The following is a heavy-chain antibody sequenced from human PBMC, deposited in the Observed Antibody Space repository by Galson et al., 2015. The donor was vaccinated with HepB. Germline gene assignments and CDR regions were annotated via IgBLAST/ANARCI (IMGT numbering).Heavy chain of an antibody. CDR2: IYHSGST. J-gene: IGHJ4*02. V-gene: IGHV4-38-2*01. CDR1: GYSISSGYY. CDR3: ASAISGYSYGYCDY. Sequence: LSLTCAVSGYSISSGYYWGWIRQPPGKGLEWIGSIYHSGSTYYNPSLKSRVTISVDTSKNQFSLKLSSVTAADTAVYYCASAISGYSYGYCDYWGQGTLVTVSS. D-gene: IGHD5-18*01.